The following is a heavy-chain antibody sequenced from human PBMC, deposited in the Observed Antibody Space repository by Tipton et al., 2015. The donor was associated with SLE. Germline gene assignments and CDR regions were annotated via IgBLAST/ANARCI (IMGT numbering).Heavy chain of an antibody. V-gene: IGHV4-34*01. D-gene: IGHD2-2*01. CDR2: INHSGST. CDR1: GGSFSGYY. J-gene: IGHJ3*02. Sequence: GSLRLSCAVYGGSFSGYYWSWIRQPPGKGLEWIGEINHSGSTNYNPSLKSRVTISVDTSKNQFSLKLSSVTAADTAVYYCARRIYCSSTSCYFDAFDIWGQGTMVTVSS. CDR3: ARRIYCSSTSCYFDAFDI.